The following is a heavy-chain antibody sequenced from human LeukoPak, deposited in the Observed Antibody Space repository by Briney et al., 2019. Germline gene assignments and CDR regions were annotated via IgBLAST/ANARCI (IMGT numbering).Heavy chain of an antibody. CDR2: ISGSGGST. CDR1: GFTFSSYA. J-gene: IGHJ4*02. Sequence: GGSLRLSCAASGFTFSSYAMSWVRQAPGKGLEWVSAISGSGGSTYYADSVKGRFTISRDNSKNSLYLQMNSLRTEDTALYCCAKAMGGNYLRQYYFDYWGQGTLVTVSS. D-gene: IGHD1-7*01. V-gene: IGHV3-23*01. CDR3: AKAMGGNYLRQYYFDY.